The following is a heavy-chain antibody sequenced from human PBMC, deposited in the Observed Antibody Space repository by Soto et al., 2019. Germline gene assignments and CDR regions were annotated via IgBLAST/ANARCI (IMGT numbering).Heavy chain of an antibody. CDR1: GFTFTSSA. V-gene: IGHV1-58*02. CDR2: IVVGSVNT. CDR3: AAGYYDFWSGSMAGGVS. J-gene: IGHJ5*02. Sequence: SLKVYCKASGFTFTSSAMQCVRQTRGERRELIGWIVVGSVNTNYAQKFQERVTITRDMSTSTAYMKLSSLRSEDTAVYYCAAGYYDFWSGSMAGGVSWGQGTLVTVSS. D-gene: IGHD3-3*01.